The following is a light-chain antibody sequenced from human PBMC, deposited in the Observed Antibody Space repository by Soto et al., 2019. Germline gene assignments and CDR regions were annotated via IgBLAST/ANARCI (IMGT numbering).Light chain of an antibody. CDR1: QTISSW. V-gene: IGKV1-5*03. J-gene: IGKJ1*01. CDR3: QHYNSYSEA. CDR2: KAS. Sequence: DIQMTQSPSPLSGSVGDRVTITCRASQTISSWLAWYQQKPGKAPKLLIYKASTLKSGVTSRFSGSGSGTEFTLTISSLQPDDFATYYCQHYNSYSEAFGQGTKVELK.